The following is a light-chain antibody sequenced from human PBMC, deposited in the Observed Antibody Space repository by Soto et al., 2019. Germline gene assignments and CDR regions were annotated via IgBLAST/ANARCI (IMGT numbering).Light chain of an antibody. CDR1: QSVYSY. J-gene: IGKJ1*01. CDR3: QQRSNWPWT. Sequence: EIVLTQSPATLSLSPGARATLSCRASQSVYSYLAWYQQKPGQAPRLLFYDASNRATGIPARFSGSGSGTDFTVTISSLEPEDFAVYYCQQRSNWPWTFGQGTKVEIK. CDR2: DAS. V-gene: IGKV3-11*01.